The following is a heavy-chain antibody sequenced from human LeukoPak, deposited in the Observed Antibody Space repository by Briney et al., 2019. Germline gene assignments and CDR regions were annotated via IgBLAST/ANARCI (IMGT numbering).Heavy chain of an antibody. V-gene: IGHV1-69-2*01. J-gene: IGHJ5*02. CDR3: ATGVSSSSGYNWFDP. Sequence: ASVKVSCKVSGYTFTDYYMHWVQQAPGKGLEWMGLVDSEDGETIYAEKFQGRVTITADTSTDTAYMELSSLRSEDTAVYYCATGVSSSSGYNWFDPWGQGTLVTVSS. CDR2: VDSEDGET. CDR1: GYTFTDYY. D-gene: IGHD6-6*01.